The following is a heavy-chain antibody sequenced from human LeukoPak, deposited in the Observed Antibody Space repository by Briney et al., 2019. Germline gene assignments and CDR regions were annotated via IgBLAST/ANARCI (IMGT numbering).Heavy chain of an antibody. Sequence: HGASLKISRKGSGYSFTSYWISWVRQMPGKGLEWMGRIDPSDSYTNYSPSFQGHVTISADKSISTAYLQWSSLKASDTAMYYCARHNLYYDILTGYYDYWGQGTLVTVSS. CDR3: ARHNLYYDILTGYYDY. CDR1: GYSFTSYW. CDR2: IDPSDSYT. J-gene: IGHJ4*02. D-gene: IGHD3-9*01. V-gene: IGHV5-10-1*01.